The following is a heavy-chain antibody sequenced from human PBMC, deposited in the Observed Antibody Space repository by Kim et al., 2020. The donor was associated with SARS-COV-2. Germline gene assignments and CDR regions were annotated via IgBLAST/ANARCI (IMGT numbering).Heavy chain of an antibody. V-gene: IGHV3-21*04. Sequence: GGSLRLSCAASGFTFSSYSMNWVRQAPGKGLEWVSSISIISSYTYYADSAKGRFPISRDNAKNSLYLQMNSLRAEDTAVYYCARGGEAVAGTWNYYYYGMDVWGQGTTVTVSS. CDR1: GFTFSSYS. CDR3: ARGGEAVAGTWNYYYYGMDV. J-gene: IGHJ6*02. D-gene: IGHD6-19*01. CDR2: ISIISSYT.